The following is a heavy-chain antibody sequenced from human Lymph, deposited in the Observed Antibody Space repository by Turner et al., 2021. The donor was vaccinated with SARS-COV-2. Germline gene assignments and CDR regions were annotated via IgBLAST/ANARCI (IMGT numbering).Heavy chain of an antibody. J-gene: IGHJ6*02. CDR1: GFTFISYA. D-gene: IGHD6-13*01. CDR3: ARGSAGGDV. Sequence: QVQLVESGGGVVQPGRSLRLSCAASGFTFISYAMHWVRQAPGRGLQWVAFISYDGSNKYYADSVKGRFTISRDNSKNTLYLQMNSLRAEDTAVYYCARGSAGGDVWGQGTTVTVSS. CDR2: ISYDGSNK. V-gene: IGHV3-30-3*01.